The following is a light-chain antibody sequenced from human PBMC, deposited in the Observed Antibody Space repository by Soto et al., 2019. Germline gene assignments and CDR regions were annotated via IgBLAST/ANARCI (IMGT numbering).Light chain of an antibody. CDR3: QQYGRSPLT. Sequence: EIVMTQSPATLSLSPGERATLSCRASQSVSSSYLSWYQQKPGQAPRLLIYSSSNRATGIPDRFSGSGSGTDFTLTISRLEPADFAVYYCQQYGRSPLTFGGGTKVDIK. CDR2: SSS. J-gene: IGKJ4*01. V-gene: IGKV3-20*01. CDR1: QSVSSSY.